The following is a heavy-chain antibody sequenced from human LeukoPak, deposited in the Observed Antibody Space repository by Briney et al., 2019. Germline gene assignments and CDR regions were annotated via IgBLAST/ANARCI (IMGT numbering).Heavy chain of an antibody. V-gene: IGHV3-43*02. CDR3: AKDMGPAFSPSGMDV. D-gene: IGHD2-15*01. J-gene: IGHJ6*02. CDR1: GFTFDDYA. CDR2: ISGDGGST. Sequence: GGSLRLSCAASGFTFDDYAMHWVRQAPGKGLEWVSLISGDGGSTYYADSVKGRFTISRDNSKNSLYLQMNSLRTEDTALYYCAKDMGPAFSPSGMDVWGQGTTVTVS.